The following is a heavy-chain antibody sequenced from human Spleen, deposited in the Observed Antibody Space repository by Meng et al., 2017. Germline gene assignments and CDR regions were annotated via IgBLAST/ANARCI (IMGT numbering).Heavy chain of an antibody. CDR2: IYYSGST. Sequence: QVQLQESGPGLVRPSQTLSLTCTVSGGAITNGGYYWSWIREHPGEGLEWIGYIYYSGSTHYSPSLKSRVTISIDTSKNQFSLKVNSVTTADTAVYYCARNWGGDGYNYRGYFDYWGQGTLVTVSS. CDR3: ARNWGGDGYNYRGYFDY. CDR1: GGAITNGGYY. V-gene: IGHV4-31*03. D-gene: IGHD5-24*01. J-gene: IGHJ4*02.